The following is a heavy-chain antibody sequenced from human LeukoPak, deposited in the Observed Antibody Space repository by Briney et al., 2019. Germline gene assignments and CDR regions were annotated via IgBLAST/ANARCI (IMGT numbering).Heavy chain of an antibody. V-gene: IGHV3-53*01. D-gene: IGHD6-19*01. J-gene: IGHJ4*02. CDR2: IYSGGST. Sequence: GGSLRLSCAASGFTVSSNYMSWVRRAPGKGLEWVSVIYSGGSTYYPDFVKGRFTISRDNSKNTLYLQMNSLRAEDTAVYYCARGIEAGVDYWGQGTLVTVSS. CDR3: ARGIEAGVDY. CDR1: GFTVSSNY.